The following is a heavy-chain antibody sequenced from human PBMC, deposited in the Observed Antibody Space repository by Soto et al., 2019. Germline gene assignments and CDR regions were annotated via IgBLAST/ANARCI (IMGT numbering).Heavy chain of an antibody. CDR2: IDNGGNT. J-gene: IGHJ4*02. D-gene: IGHD1-26*01. CDR1: GRTFNINADF. Sequence: SEPLSLTCTVSGRTFNINADFWYLAWIRQPPGKGLEWIGSIDNGGNTHYNAPLKSRVIISADTSKNQFSLSLNSVTAADTAVEDCVKRSLLMAPTWGQGIQVTVYS. CDR3: VKRSLLMAPT. V-gene: IGHV4-39*01.